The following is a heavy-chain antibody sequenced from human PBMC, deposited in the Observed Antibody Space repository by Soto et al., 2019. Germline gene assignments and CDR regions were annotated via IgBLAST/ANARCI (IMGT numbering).Heavy chain of an antibody. D-gene: IGHD5-12*01. J-gene: IGHJ4*02. CDR1: AFTVSSYE. Sequence: PAGSLRLPCEASAFTVSSYEMNWIRPAAGKGLEWVSYISSSGSTIYDADSVNGRFTISRDNAKNSPYLQMNSLRAEDTAVYYCARGRLSGRDGYIPQEFDYWGRGTMGTVSS. CDR2: ISSSGSTI. CDR3: ARGRLSGRDGYIPQEFDY. V-gene: IGHV3-48*03.